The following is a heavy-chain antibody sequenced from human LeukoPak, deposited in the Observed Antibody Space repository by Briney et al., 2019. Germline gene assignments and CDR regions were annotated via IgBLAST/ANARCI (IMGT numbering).Heavy chain of an antibody. Sequence: GGSLRLSCAASGFTFSSYAMHWVRQAPGKGLEWVAVISYDGSNKYYADSVKGRFTISRDNSKNTLYLQMNSLRAEDTAVYYCARGPFTIFGVVSGMDVWGQGTTVTVSS. D-gene: IGHD3-3*01. CDR2: ISYDGSNK. J-gene: IGHJ6*02. CDR1: GFTFSSYA. V-gene: IGHV3-30*04. CDR3: ARGPFTIFGVVSGMDV.